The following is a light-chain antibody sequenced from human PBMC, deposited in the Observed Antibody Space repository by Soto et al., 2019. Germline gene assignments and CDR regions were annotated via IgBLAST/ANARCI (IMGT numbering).Light chain of an antibody. CDR3: QQYGNFPRT. Sequence: EIVLTQSPGTLSLSPGETATLSCRASQSVTSGDLAWYQQKPGQAPRLLIYRASSRVTGIPDRFSGSESGTDLTLTISRLEPEDFAVYYCQQYGNFPRTFGQGTKV. V-gene: IGKV3-20*01. CDR1: QSVTSGD. CDR2: RAS. J-gene: IGKJ1*01.